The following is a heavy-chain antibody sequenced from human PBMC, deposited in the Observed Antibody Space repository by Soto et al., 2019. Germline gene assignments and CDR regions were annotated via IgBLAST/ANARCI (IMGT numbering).Heavy chain of an antibody. V-gene: IGHV3-23*01. D-gene: IGHD3-10*01. CDR3: AKDTQWFGESAQDY. J-gene: IGHJ4*02. Sequence: EVQLLESGGGLVQPGGSLRLSCAASGFTFSSYAMSWVRQAPGKGLEWVSAISGSGGSTYYADSVKGRFTITRDNSKNTLYLQMNSLRAEDTAVYYCAKDTQWFGESAQDYWGQGTLVTVSS. CDR2: ISGSGGST. CDR1: GFTFSSYA.